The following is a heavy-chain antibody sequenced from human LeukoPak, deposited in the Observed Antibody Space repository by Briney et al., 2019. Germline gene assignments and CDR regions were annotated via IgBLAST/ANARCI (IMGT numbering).Heavy chain of an antibody. J-gene: IGHJ6*03. D-gene: IGHD2-2*02. Sequence: SETLSLTCTVSGGSISSYYWSWIRQPPGKGLEWIGYIYYSGSTNYNPSLKSRVTISVDTSKNQFSLKLSSVTAADTAVYYCATGYCSSTSCYNYYYYYMDVWGKGTTVTVSS. V-gene: IGHV4-59*01. CDR2: IYYSGST. CDR3: ATGYCSSTSCYNYYYYYMDV. CDR1: GGSISSYY.